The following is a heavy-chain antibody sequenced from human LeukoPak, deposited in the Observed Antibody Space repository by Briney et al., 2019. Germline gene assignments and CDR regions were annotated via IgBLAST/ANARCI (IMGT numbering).Heavy chain of an antibody. D-gene: IGHD1-1*01. CDR2: IYYSGST. Sequence: ASETLPLTCTVSGGSISSYYWSWIRQPPGKGLEWIGYIYYSGSTNYNPSLKSRVTISVDTSKNQFSLKLSSVTAADTAVYCCARDRLERRYYYYMDVWGKGTTVTISS. J-gene: IGHJ6*03. V-gene: IGHV4-59*01. CDR3: ARDRLERRYYYYMDV. CDR1: GGSISSYY.